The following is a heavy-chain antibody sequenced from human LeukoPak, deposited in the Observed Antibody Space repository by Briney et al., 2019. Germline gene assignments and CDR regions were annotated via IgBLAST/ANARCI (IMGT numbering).Heavy chain of an antibody. Sequence: PGGSLRLSCAASGFTFSGSAMHWVRQASGKGLEWVGHIRSKANSYATAYAPSLKGRFTISRDDSKNTAYLQMNSLKTEDTAVYFCARGGGLDVWGQGATVTVSS. CDR2: IRSKANSYAT. CDR1: GFTFSGSA. J-gene: IGHJ6*02. D-gene: IGHD3-16*01. CDR3: ARGGGLDV. V-gene: IGHV3-73*01.